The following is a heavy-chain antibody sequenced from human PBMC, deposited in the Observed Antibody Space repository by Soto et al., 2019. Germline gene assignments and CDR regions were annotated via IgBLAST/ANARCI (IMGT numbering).Heavy chain of an antibody. CDR3: ARDRHYFGSGGANWVDL. Sequence: LQSAAELRSPGASVKVSCKTSGYSFARYGVSWVRQAPGQGLEWLGWISGFNGKTEYSQTPGDRVTLTTDTATGTGYLELRRLKSGDTAIYYCARDRHYFGSGGANWVDLWGQGNLVNVSS. V-gene: IGHV1-18*01. CDR2: ISGFNGKT. CDR1: GYSFARYG. D-gene: IGHD3-10*01. J-gene: IGHJ5*02.